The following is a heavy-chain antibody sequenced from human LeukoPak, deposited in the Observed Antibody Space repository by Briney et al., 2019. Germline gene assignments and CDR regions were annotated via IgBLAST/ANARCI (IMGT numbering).Heavy chain of an antibody. CDR1: GGSISSGGYY. D-gene: IGHD1-14*01. J-gene: IGHJ5*02. V-gene: IGHV4-31*03. CDR3: AREYTRERFDP. Sequence: SETLSLTCTVSGGSISSGGYYWSWIRQHPGKGLEWIGYIYYSGSTYYNPSLKSRVTISVDTSKNQFSLKLSSVTAADTAVYYCAREYTRERFDPWGQGTLSPSPQ. CDR2: IYYSGST.